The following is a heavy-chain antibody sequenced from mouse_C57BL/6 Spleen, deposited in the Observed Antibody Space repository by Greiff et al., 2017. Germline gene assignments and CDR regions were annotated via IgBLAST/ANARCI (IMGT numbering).Heavy chain of an antibody. CDR2: ISSGSSTI. Sequence: EVKLMESGGGLVKPGGSLKLSCAASGFTFSDYGMHWVRQAPEKGLEWVAYISSGSSTIYYAETVKGRITISRDNATNTLFLQMTSLRSEDTAMYFCAEDWDGTWFAYWGQGTLVTVSA. V-gene: IGHV5-17*01. J-gene: IGHJ3*01. CDR1: GFTFSDYG. CDR3: AEDWDGTWFAY. D-gene: IGHD4-1*01.